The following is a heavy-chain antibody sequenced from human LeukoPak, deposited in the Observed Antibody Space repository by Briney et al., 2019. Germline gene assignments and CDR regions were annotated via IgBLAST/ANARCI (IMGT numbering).Heavy chain of an antibody. D-gene: IGHD3-10*01. J-gene: IGHJ4*02. Sequence: GGSLRLSCAASGFTFSSYAMSWVRQAPGKGLEWVSAISGSGGSTYYADSVKGRFTISRDNSKNTLYLQMNSLGAEDTAVYYCAKVVLVRGVRYYFDYWGQGTLVTVSS. CDR2: ISGSGGST. V-gene: IGHV3-23*01. CDR1: GFTFSSYA. CDR3: AKVVLVRGVRYYFDY.